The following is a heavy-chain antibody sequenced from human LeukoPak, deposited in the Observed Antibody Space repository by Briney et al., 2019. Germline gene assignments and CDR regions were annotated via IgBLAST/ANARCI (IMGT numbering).Heavy chain of an antibody. V-gene: IGHV4-59*06. D-gene: IGHD4-17*01. CDR3: ARETEDYAYYYGMDV. CDR2: IYYSGST. CDR1: GGSISSYY. J-gene: IGHJ6*02. Sequence: PSETLSLTCTVSGGSISSYYWSWIRQHPGKGLEWIGYIYYSGSTYYNPSLKSRVSISVDTSKNQFSLKLSSVTAADTAVYYCARETEDYAYYYGMDVWGQGTTVTVSS.